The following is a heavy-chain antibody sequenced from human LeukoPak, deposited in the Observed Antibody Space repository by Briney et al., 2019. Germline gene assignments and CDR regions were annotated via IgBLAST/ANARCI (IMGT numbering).Heavy chain of an antibody. J-gene: IGHJ6*03. Sequence: ASVKVSCKASGYTFTGYYMHWVRQAPGQGLEWMGWMSPNSGNTGSAQKFQGRVTFTRDTSISTSFMELNSLRSGDTAIYYCARGRPDTSVPRTYYMDVWGKGTTVTVSS. CDR2: MSPNSGNT. CDR1: GYTFTGYY. CDR3: ARGRPDTSVPRTYYMDV. D-gene: IGHD5-18*01. V-gene: IGHV1-8*03.